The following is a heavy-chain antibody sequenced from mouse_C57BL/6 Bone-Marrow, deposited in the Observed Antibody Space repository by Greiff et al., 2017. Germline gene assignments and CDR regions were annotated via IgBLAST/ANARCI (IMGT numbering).Heavy chain of an antibody. Sequence: QVQLQQPGAELVMPGASVKLSCKASGYTFTSYWMHWVKQRPGQGLEWIGEIDPSDSYTNYNQKFKGKSTLTVDKSSSTAYMQLSSLTSEDSAGYYGARGSSIFYWDFDVWGTGTTVTVSS. CDR3: ARGSSIFYWDFDV. CDR1: GYTFTSYW. D-gene: IGHD2-10*02. CDR2: IDPSDSYT. V-gene: IGHV1-69*01. J-gene: IGHJ1*03.